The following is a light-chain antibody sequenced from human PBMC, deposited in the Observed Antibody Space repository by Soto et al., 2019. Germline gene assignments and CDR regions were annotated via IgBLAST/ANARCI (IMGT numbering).Light chain of an antibody. CDR3: SSYTSSSTXV. CDR2: GVT. CDR1: SSDVGANNY. J-gene: IGLJ1*01. Sequence: QSALTQPASVSGSPGQSITISCTGTSSDVGANNYVPWYQQHPGKAPKLMIYGVTNRPSGVSDRFSGSKSGNMASLTISGLQAEDEAGYYCSSYTSSSTXVFGTGNKVTVL. V-gene: IGLV2-14*01.